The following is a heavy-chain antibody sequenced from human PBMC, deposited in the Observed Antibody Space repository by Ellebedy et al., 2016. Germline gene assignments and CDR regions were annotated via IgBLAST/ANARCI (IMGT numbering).Heavy chain of an antibody. CDR1: GFSFSNHG. CDR3: AKSGSSGWYLVYYYYYGMDV. Sequence: GGSLRLSXAVSGFSFSNHGMHWVRQAPGKGLEWIATISYDGINKYHADSVKGRFTVSRDNSKKTLFLRMNNLRSEDTAVYYCAKSGSSGWYLVYYYYYGMDVWGQGTTVTVSS. V-gene: IGHV3-30*18. D-gene: IGHD6-19*01. CDR2: ISYDGINK. J-gene: IGHJ6*02.